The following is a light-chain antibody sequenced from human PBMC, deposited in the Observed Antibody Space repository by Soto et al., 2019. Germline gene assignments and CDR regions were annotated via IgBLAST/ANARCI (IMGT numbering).Light chain of an antibody. V-gene: IGKV1-5*03. Sequence: DIPLTQSPSTLSASVGDRVTITCRASQTITNWLAWYQQKPGKAPNLLIYKLSTLESGVPSRFSGGGSGTEFTLTISSLQPEDFATYYCLHYNSHSPWTFGQGTKVEIK. CDR3: LHYNSHSPWT. CDR1: QTITNW. CDR2: KLS. J-gene: IGKJ1*01.